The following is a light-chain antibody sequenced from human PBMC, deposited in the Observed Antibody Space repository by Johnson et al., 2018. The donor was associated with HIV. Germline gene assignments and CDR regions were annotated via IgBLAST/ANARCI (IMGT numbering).Light chain of an antibody. CDR1: SSNIGNSY. CDR3: GTWDSSRGGYV. J-gene: IGLJ1*01. Sequence: QSVLTQPPSVSAAPGQKVTISCSGSSSNIGNSYVCWYQQLPGTAPKLLIYENDKRPSGIPDRFSGSKSGTSATLGITGLQKGDEADYYGGTWDSSRGGYVFGTGTKVTVL. V-gene: IGLV1-51*02. CDR2: END.